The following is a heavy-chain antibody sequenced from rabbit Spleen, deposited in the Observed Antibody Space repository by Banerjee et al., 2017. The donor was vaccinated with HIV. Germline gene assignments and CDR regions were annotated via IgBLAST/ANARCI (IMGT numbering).Heavy chain of an antibody. CDR1: GFSFSSSDY. V-gene: IGHV1S40*01. Sequence: QSLEESGGDLVKPGASLTLTCTASGFSFSSSDYMCWVRQAPGKGLEWISCIAGSSSGFTYSATWAKGRFTCSKTSSTTVTLQMTGLTVADTATYFCARNYVNAFDPWGQGTLVTVS. J-gene: IGHJ2*01. CDR2: IAGSSSGFT. D-gene: IGHD1-1*01. CDR3: ARNYVNAFDP.